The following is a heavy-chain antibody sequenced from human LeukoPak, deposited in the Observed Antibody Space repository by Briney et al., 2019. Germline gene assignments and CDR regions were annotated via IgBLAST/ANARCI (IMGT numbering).Heavy chain of an antibody. CDR2: IYYGGST. CDR3: ARDRAGTKAWVEFDP. Sequence: SETLSLTCTVSGGSISSSYYWGWIRQPPGKGLDWIGSIYYGGSTYYNPSLRSRVTTSVDTSKNQFSLKLTSVTAADTAVYYCARDRAGTKAWVEFDPWGQGTLVTVSS. CDR1: GGSISSSYY. J-gene: IGHJ5*02. V-gene: IGHV4-39*02. D-gene: IGHD3-10*01.